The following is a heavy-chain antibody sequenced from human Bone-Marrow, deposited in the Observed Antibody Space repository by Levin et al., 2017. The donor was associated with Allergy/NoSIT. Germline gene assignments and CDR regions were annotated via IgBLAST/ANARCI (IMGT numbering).Heavy chain of an antibody. J-gene: IGHJ4*02. D-gene: IGHD2-2*01. Sequence: QAGGSLRLSCAASGFTFSSYAMHWVRQAPGKGLEWVAVISYGGTITHYVDSVKGRFTISRDNSENTLDLQMNSLRPEDTAVYYCATSPGGDYWGQGTLVTVSS. CDR2: ISYGGTIT. CDR3: ATSPGGDY. CDR1: GFTFSSYA. V-gene: IGHV3-30-3*01.